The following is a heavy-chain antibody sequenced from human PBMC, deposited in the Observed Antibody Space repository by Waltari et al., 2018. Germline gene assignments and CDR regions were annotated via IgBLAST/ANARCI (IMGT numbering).Heavy chain of an antibody. CDR3: TTLDAPWGG. V-gene: IGHV3-15*01. J-gene: IGHJ4*01. Sequence: EVQMVASGGGSVKPGDSLRLSCVASGFGFTAAWLTWVRQAPGKGLEWVGRIKSQNDGWTTDFAASVRGSFSISRYDAQNMVFLQMNSLRVEDTALYYCTTLDAPWGGWGHGTLVTVSS. CDR2: IKSQNDGWTT. D-gene: IGHD7-27*01. CDR1: GFGFTAAW.